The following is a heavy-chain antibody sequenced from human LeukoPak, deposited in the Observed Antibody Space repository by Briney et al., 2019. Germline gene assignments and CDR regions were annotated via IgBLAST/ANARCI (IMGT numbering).Heavy chain of an antibody. CDR3: ARDTRGGNSVDY. V-gene: IGHV4-39*07. CDR2: IYYSGST. CDR1: GGSISSSSYY. J-gene: IGHJ4*02. Sequence: SETLSLTCTVSGGSISSSSYYWGWIRQPPGKGLEWIGSIYYSGSTYYNPSLKSRVTISVDTSKNQFSLKLSSVTAADTAVYYCARDTRGGNSVDYWGQGTLVTVSS. D-gene: IGHD4-23*01.